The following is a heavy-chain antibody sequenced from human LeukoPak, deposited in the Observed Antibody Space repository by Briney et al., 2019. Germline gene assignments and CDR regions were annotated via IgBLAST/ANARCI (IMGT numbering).Heavy chain of an antibody. Sequence: GGSLRLSCAASGFTFSSYSMNWVRQAPGKGLEWVSSIGSSSSYIYYADSVKGRFTISRDNAKNLLYLQMNSLRAEDTAVYYCARDESSSWPLHMDVWGRGTTVTVSS. CDR1: GFTFSSYS. D-gene: IGHD6-13*01. V-gene: IGHV3-21*06. CDR2: IGSSSSYI. CDR3: ARDESSSWPLHMDV. J-gene: IGHJ6*03.